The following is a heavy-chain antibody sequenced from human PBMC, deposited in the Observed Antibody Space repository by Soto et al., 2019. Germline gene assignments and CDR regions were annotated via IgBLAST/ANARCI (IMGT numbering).Heavy chain of an antibody. Sequence: SETLSLTCTVSGGSMSSGGYYWSWIRQHPGKGLEWIGYIYFSGGTYYNPSLRSRVTISVDTSKNKFSLKLSSVTAADTAVYYCARVEGYCSSTSCEYNWFDPWGQGTLVTVSS. CDR1: GGSMSSGGYY. CDR2: IYFSGGT. J-gene: IGHJ5*02. D-gene: IGHD2-2*01. V-gene: IGHV4-31*03. CDR3: ARVEGYCSSTSCEYNWFDP.